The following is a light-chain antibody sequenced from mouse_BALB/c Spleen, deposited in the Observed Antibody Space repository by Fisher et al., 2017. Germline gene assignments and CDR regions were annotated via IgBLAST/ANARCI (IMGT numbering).Light chain of an antibody. CDR2: STS. CDR1: SSVSSSY. Sequence: DIAMTQSPAIMSASPGEKVTMTCRASSSVSSSYLHWYQQKSGASPKLWIYSTSNLASGVPARFSGSGSGTSYSLTISSVEAEDAATYYCQQYSGYPFTFGSGTKLEIK. V-gene: IGKV4-57-1*01. CDR3: QQYSGYPFT. J-gene: IGKJ4*01.